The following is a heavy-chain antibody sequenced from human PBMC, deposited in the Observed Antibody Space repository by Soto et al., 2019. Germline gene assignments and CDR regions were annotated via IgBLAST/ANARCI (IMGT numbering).Heavy chain of an antibody. D-gene: IGHD2-2*01. Sequence: PSETLSLTCTVSGGSISSGDYYWSWIRQHPGKGLEWIGYIYYSGSTYYNPSLKSRVTMSVDTSKNQFSLKLSSVTAADTAVFYCARRVGGCGSTSCSGTFDIWGQGTMVTVSS. CDR2: IYYSGST. CDR3: ARRVGGCGSTSCSGTFDI. V-gene: IGHV4-31*03. CDR1: GGSISSGDYY. J-gene: IGHJ3*02.